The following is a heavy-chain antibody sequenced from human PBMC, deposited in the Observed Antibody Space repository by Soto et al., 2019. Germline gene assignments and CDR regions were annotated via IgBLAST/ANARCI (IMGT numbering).Heavy chain of an antibody. V-gene: IGHV5-10-1*01. D-gene: IGHD6-19*01. J-gene: IGHJ6*02. CDR3: AGHADNSSGWYRYYYGMDV. CDR1: GYSFTSYW. CDR2: IDPSDSYT. Sequence: PGESLKISCKGSGYSFTSYWISWVRQMPGKGLEWMGRIDPSDSYTNYSPSFQGHVTISADKSISTAYLQWSSLKASDTAMYYCAGHADNSSGWYRYYYGMDVWGQGTTVTVSS.